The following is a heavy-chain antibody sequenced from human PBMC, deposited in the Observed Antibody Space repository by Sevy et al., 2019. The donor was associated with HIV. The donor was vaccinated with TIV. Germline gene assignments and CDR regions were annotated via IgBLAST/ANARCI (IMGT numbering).Heavy chain of an antibody. D-gene: IGHD2-15*01. Sequence: SQTLSLTCAISGDSVSSNSAAWNWIRQSPSRGLEWLGRTYYRSKWYNDYAVSVKGRITINPDTSKNRFSLQLNSVTPEDTAVYYCARGDCSGGSCYCDYWGQGALVTVSS. CDR1: GDSVSSNSAA. J-gene: IGHJ4*02. CDR2: TYYRSKWYN. V-gene: IGHV6-1*01. CDR3: ARGDCSGGSCYCDY.